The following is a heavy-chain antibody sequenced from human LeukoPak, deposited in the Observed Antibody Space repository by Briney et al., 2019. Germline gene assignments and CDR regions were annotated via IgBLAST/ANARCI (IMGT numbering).Heavy chain of an antibody. CDR2: FGGSGTST. J-gene: IGHJ4*02. Sequence: PSGGSLRLSCAASGFTFSSYDMTWVRQAPGKGLEWVSTFGGSGTSTYYADSVKGRFTISRDNSKNTLYLQMNGVRAEDTAVYYCAKGSSCDYWGQGTLVTVSS. D-gene: IGHD2-15*01. CDR3: AKGSSCDY. V-gene: IGHV3-23*01. CDR1: GFTFSSYD.